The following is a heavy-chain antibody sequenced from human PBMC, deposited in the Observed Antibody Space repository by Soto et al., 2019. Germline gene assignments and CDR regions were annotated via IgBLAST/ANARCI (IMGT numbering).Heavy chain of an antibody. D-gene: IGHD3-3*01. J-gene: IGHJ6*02. V-gene: IGHV5-51*01. CDR2: IYPGDSNT. CDR1: GYSFTSYW. CDR3: ARHSYDFWSGHPNPRYYYGMDV. Sequence: ESLKISCKGSGYSFTSYWIGWVRQMPGKGLEWMGIIYPGDSNTRYSPSLQGQVTISVDKSISTAYLQWSSLKATDTAMYYCARHSYDFWSGHPNPRYYYGMDVWGQGTTVTVSS.